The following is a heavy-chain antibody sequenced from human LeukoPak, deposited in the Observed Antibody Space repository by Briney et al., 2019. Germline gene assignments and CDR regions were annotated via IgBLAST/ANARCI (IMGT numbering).Heavy chain of an antibody. CDR1: GFTFSSYS. CDR3: ARDLVGDYPYYYSMDV. D-gene: IGHD4-17*01. V-gene: IGHV3-21*01. Sequence: PGGSLRLSCAASGFTFSSYSMNWVRQAPGKGLEWVSSISSSSSYIYYADSVKGRFTISRDNAKNSLYLQMNSLRAEDTAVYYCARDLVGDYPYYYSMDVWGQGTTVTVSS. CDR2: ISSSSSYI. J-gene: IGHJ6*02.